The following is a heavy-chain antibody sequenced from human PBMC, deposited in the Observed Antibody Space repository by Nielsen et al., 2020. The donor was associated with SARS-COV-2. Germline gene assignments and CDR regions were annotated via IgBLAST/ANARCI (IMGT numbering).Heavy chain of an antibody. D-gene: IGHD3-16*02. CDR3: ARDQRMITFGGVIVSLDY. CDR1: GYTFTGYY. CDR2: ISAYNGNT. J-gene: IGHJ4*02. Sequence: ASVKVSCKASGYTFTGYYMHWVRQAPGQGLEWMGWISAYNGNTNYAQKLQGRVTMTTDTSTSTAYMELRSLRSDDTAVYYCARDQRMITFGGVIVSLDYWGQGTLVTVSS. V-gene: IGHV1-18*04.